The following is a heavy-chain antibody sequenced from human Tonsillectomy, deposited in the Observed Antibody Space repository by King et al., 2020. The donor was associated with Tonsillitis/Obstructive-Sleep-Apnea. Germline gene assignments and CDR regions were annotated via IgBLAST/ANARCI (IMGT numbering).Heavy chain of an antibody. J-gene: IGHJ3*01. V-gene: IGHV3-49*04. CDR1: GFTFRDYG. CDR2: FRSKTYGGTT. CDR3: TRVGTSGRYSYDF. D-gene: IGHD1-26*01. Sequence: VQLVESGGGLVQPGRSLRLSCTVSGFTFRDYGMSWVRQAPGKELEWVGFFRSKTYGGTTDYAASVKGRVTISTDDSKSIAYLQMNSLKTGDTAVYYCTRVGTSGRYSYDFWGQGTMVTVSS.